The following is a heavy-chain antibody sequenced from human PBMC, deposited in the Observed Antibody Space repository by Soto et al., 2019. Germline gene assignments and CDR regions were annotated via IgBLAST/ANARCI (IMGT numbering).Heavy chain of an antibody. CDR2: INPSGGST. V-gene: IGHV1-46*01. D-gene: IGHD3-3*01. CDR3: SRFFWTNHYYGTDV. Sequence: QVQLVQSGAEVKKPGASVKVSCKASVYTFPNYYIHWVRQAPGQGLEWMGIINPSGGSTSFAQKFQGRVTMTKDTSTSTVYMEMSSLRSDATAVYYCSRFFWTNHYYGTDVW. CDR1: VYTFPNYY. J-gene: IGHJ6*01.